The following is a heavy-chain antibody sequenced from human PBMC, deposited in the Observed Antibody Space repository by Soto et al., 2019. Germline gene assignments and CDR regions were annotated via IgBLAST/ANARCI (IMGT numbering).Heavy chain of an antibody. CDR3: AFSYHCDY. CDR1: GFTFTTYA. V-gene: IGHV3-23*01. CDR2: VGRSGDDT. J-gene: IGHJ4*02. Sequence: EVQLLESGGNLVQPGGSLRLSCVASGFTFTTYAMSWVRQAPDKGLEWVSSVGRSGDDTYYADSVKGRLTITRENSKNTLYLQMSSLRGEDTAVYYCAFSYHCDYWGQGTLVTVSS.